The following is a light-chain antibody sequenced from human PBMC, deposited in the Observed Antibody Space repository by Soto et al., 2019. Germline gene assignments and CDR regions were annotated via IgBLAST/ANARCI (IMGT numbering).Light chain of an antibody. J-gene: IGKJ1*01. V-gene: IGKV3-15*01. CDR3: QQYNNWWT. Sequence: EIVMTQSPATLSVSPGERATLSCRASQSVSNNLAWYQKKPGQAPRLLIYGASTRDTGITARFSGSGSGTEFTITISSLQSEDFAVYYCQQYNNWWTFGQGTKVEIK. CDR2: GAS. CDR1: QSVSNN.